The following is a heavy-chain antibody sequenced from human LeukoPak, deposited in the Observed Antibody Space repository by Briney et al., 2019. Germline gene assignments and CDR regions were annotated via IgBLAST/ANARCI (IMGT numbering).Heavy chain of an antibody. D-gene: IGHD1-14*01. CDR1: GFTVSSNY. J-gene: IGHJ4*02. V-gene: IGHV3-23*01. Sequence: GGSLRLSCAASGFTVSSNYMSWVRQAPGKGLEWVSAISGSGGNTHYADSVKGRFTISRDNSKNTLYLQMNSLRAEDTAVYYCAKPARTDYADYWGQGTLVTVSS. CDR2: ISGSGGNT. CDR3: AKPARTDYADY.